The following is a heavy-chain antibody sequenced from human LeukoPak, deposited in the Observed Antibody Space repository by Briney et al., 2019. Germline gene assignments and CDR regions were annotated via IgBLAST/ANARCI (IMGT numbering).Heavy chain of an antibody. CDR2: MNPNSGNT. D-gene: IGHD3-10*01. J-gene: IGHJ6*03. CDR3: ARGGPPNYYGSGPGYYYMDV. V-gene: IGHV1-8*03. CDR1: GGTFSSYA. Sequence: ASVKVSCKASGGTFSSYAISWVRQAPGQGLEWMGWMNPNSGNTGYAQKFQGRVTITRNTSISTAYMELSSLRSEDTAVYYCARGGPPNYYGSGPGYYYMDVWGKGTTVTVSS.